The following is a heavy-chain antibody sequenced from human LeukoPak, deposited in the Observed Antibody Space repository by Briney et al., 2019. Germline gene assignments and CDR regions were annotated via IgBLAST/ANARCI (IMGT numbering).Heavy chain of an antibody. Sequence: GGSLRLSCAASGFTLSSYEMNWVRQAPGKGLGWVSLISGSGSIISYTDSVKGRFTISRDDAKNSLYLQMSSLRAEDTALYYCARRIANLAFDIWGQGTMVTVSS. CDR1: GFTLSSYE. V-gene: IGHV3-48*03. J-gene: IGHJ3*02. D-gene: IGHD6-6*01. CDR2: ISGSGSII. CDR3: ARRIANLAFDI.